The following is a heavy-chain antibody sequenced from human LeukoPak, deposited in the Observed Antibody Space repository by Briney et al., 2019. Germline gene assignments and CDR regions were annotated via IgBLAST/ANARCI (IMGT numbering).Heavy chain of an antibody. CDR3: ARGITKGNYYYGMDV. CDR1: GGTFSSYA. Sequence: GSSVKVSCKASGGTFSSYAISWVRQAPGQGLEWMGGLISFLGTANFAQTFQGRVTITADKSTSTAYMELSSLRSEDTAVYYCARGITKGNYYYGMDVWGKGTTVTVSS. V-gene: IGHV1-69*06. J-gene: IGHJ6*04. D-gene: IGHD1-20*01. CDR2: LISFLGTA.